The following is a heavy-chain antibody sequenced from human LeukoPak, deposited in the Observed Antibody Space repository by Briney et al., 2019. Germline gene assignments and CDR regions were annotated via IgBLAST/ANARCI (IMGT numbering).Heavy chain of an antibody. V-gene: IGHV4-4*02. J-gene: IGHJ4*02. CDR3: ARGALLWFGAKMEYYFDY. D-gene: IGHD3-10*01. Sequence: SGTLPLTCAVSGGSISSSNWWSWVRQPPGKGLEWIGEIYHSGSTNYNPSLKSRVTISVDMSKNQFSLSLRSVTAADTAVYYCARGALLWFGAKMEYYFDYWGQGTPLTVSS. CDR2: IYHSGST. CDR1: GGSISSSNW.